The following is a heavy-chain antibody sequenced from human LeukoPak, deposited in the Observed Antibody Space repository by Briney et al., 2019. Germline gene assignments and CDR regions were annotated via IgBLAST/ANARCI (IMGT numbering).Heavy chain of an antibody. CDR2: IYPGDSDT. V-gene: IGHV5-51*01. CDR3: ARHFHSFYARVNWFDP. J-gene: IGHJ5*02. Sequence: GASLKISCKGSGSRFTSYWIGGGRQMAGKGLEGRGIIYPGDSDTRYRPSFQGQVTISADKSISTAYLQWSSLKASDTAMYYCARHFHSFYARVNWFDPWGQGTLVTVSS. CDR1: GSRFTSYW. D-gene: IGHD2-2*01.